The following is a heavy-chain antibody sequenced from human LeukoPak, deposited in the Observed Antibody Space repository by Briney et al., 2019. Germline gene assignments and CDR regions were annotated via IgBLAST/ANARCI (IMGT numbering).Heavy chain of an antibody. V-gene: IGHV6-1*01. J-gene: IGHJ4*02. Sequence: SQTLSLTCAISGDSVSINSVAYNWIRQSPSRGLEWLGRTYYRSKWNYEYAVSVRSRITVNLDTSKNQFSLQLNSVTPDDTAVYYCARAVIGTTRYFESWGQGTLVTVPS. CDR2: TYYRSKWNY. CDR3: ARAVIGTTRYFES. CDR1: GDSVSINSVA. D-gene: IGHD1-1*01.